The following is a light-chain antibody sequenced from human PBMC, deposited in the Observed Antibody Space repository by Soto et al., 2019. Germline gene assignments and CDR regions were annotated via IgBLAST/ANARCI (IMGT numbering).Light chain of an antibody. CDR3: QQYKNWPRT. Sequence: EIVMTQSPATLSASPGEGATLSCRASQSVSRNLAWYQQKLGQAPRLLIYDASTKSTGIPARFSGSGSGTEFPLTISRLQSEDFAVYYCQQYKNWPRTFGQGTKVEMK. J-gene: IGKJ1*01. CDR2: DAS. CDR1: QSVSRN. V-gene: IGKV3-15*01.